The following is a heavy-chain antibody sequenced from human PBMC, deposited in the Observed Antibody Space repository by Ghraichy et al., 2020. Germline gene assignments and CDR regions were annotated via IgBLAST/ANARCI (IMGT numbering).Heavy chain of an antibody. CDR1: GFSLSTSGVG. CDR2: LYWDDDK. Sequence: SGPTLVKPTQTLTLTCTFSGFSLSTSGVGVGWIRQPPGKALEWLAVLYWDDDKCISPSLKSRVTITKDTSKNQVVLTMTNMDPVDTATYYCAHRRTWRWLQLKTNDAFDIWGQGTMVTVSS. V-gene: IGHV2-5*02. J-gene: IGHJ3*02. D-gene: IGHD5-24*01. CDR3: AHRRTWRWLQLKTNDAFDI.